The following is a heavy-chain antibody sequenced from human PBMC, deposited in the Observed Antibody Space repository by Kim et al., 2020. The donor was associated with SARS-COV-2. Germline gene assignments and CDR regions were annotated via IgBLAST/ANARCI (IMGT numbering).Heavy chain of an antibody. J-gene: IGHJ4*02. V-gene: IGHV3-74*01. CDR3: ARDPDRFGFSFFEN. CDR1: GFTFSNYW. Sequence: GGSLRLSCAASGFTFSNYWMHWVRHAPGKGLVWISRINGDGSSTYYADSVKGRFTISRDYAKNTLYLQMYSLRAEDTAVYYCARDPDRFGFSFFENWGQG. CDR2: INGDGSST. D-gene: IGHD5-18*01.